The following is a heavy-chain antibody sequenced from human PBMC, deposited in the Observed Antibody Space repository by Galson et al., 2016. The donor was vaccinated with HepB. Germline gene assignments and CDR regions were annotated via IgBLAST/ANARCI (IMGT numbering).Heavy chain of an antibody. J-gene: IGHJ4*02. V-gene: IGHV4-59*01. CDR1: GGSISNYY. Sequence: SETLSLTCTVSGGSISNYYWNWIRQPPGKGLEWIGFIYRSGSTNYNPSLKSRVTIAIDTSTNQYSLKLSSVTAADTAVYYCARVSAAGGTRLFDYWGQETLVTVSS. D-gene: IGHD6-13*01. CDR2: IYRSGST. CDR3: ARVSAAGGTRLFDY.